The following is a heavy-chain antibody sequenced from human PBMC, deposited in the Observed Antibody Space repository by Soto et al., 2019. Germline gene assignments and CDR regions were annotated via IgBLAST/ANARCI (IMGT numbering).Heavy chain of an antibody. CDR3: ARKPAAGIDY. CDR2: IYPGDSDT. J-gene: IGHJ4*02. CDR1: GYSFTSYW. V-gene: IGHV5-51*01. Sequence: GESLKISCKGSGYSFTSYWSGWVRQMPGKGLEWIGIIYPGDSDTRYSQSFQGQVTISADKSISTAYLQWGSLKASDTAMYYCARKPAAGIDYWGQGTLVTVSS. D-gene: IGHD6-13*01.